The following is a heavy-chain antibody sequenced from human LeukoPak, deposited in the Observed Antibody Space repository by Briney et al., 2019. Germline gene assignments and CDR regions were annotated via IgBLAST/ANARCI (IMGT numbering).Heavy chain of an antibody. D-gene: IGHD5-18*01. V-gene: IGHV4-59*01. CDR1: GGSINTFY. CDR3: ARHDHGYSSGRFDC. Sequence: PSETLFLTCTVSGGSINTFYWSWLRQPPGKGLQWIGYISYSGSTDYNPSLKGRVTISVDTSKNQFSLKLSSVTAADTAIYYCARHDHGYSSGRFDCWGQGILATVSS. J-gene: IGHJ4*02. CDR2: ISYSGST.